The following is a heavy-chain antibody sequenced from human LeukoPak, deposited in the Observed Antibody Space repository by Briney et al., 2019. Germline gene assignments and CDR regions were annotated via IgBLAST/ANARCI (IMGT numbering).Heavy chain of an antibody. V-gene: IGHV3-23*01. CDR3: AKGSDTYYDFWSGATIYYYYMDV. CDR1: GFTFSSYA. D-gene: IGHD3-3*01. J-gene: IGHJ6*03. Sequence: GGSLRLSCAASGFTFSSYAMSWVRQAPGKGLEWVSAISGSGVSTYYADSVKGRFTISRDNSKNTLYLQMNSLRAEDTAVYYCAKGSDTYYDFWSGATIYYYYMDVWGKGTTVTVSS. CDR2: ISGSGVST.